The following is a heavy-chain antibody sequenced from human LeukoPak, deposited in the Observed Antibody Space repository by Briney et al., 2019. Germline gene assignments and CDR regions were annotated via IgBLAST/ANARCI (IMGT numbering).Heavy chain of an antibody. D-gene: IGHD3-16*02. V-gene: IGHV4-39*01. CDR1: GGSISSSSYY. CDR3: ARQYDYVWGSYRYAYYYYMDV. Sequence: SETLCLTCTVSGGSISSSSYYWGWIRQPPGKGLEWIGSIYYSGSTYYNPSLKSRVTISVDTSKNQFSLKLSSVTAADTAVYYCARQYDYVWGSYRYAYYYYMDVWGKGTTVTVSS. CDR2: IYYSGST. J-gene: IGHJ6*03.